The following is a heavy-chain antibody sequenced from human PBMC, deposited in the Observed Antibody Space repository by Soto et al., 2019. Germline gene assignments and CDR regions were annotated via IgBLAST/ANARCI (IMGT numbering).Heavy chain of an antibody. J-gene: IGHJ6*02. CDR3: AKGLTGAPYYGMDV. CDR2: ITGSGGRT. CDR1: GFTFSSYA. V-gene: IGHV3-23*01. D-gene: IGHD7-27*01. Sequence: EVQLLESGGGLVQPGGSLRLSCAASGFTFSSYAMSWVRLAPGKGLEWVSAITGSGGRTYYADSVKGRFTISRDNSKNTLYLQMNSLRAEDTAVYYCAKGLTGAPYYGMDVWGQGTTVTVSS.